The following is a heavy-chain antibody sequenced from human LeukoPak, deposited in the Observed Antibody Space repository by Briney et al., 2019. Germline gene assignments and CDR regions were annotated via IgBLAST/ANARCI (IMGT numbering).Heavy chain of an antibody. CDR1: GFTFSSYA. V-gene: IGHV3-23*01. CDR2: ISGSGGST. J-gene: IGHJ5*02. Sequence: GGSLRLSCAASGFTFSSYAMSWVRQAPGKGLEWVSAISGSGGSTYYADSVKGGFTISRDNSKNTLYLQMNSLRAEDTAVYYCAKDSRYCSSTSCRDWFDPWGQGTLVTVSS. D-gene: IGHD2-2*01. CDR3: AKDSRYCSSTSCRDWFDP.